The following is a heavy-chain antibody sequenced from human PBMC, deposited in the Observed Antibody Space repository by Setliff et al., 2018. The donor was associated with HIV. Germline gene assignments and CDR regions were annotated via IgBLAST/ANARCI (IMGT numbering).Heavy chain of an antibody. J-gene: IGHJ6*02. CDR2: IYSSGRT. CDR3: ARDEVRYYSGSESVRAGMDV. V-gene: IGHV4-34*09. Sequence: SETLSLTCAVYGGSFSGFYWNWIRQPPGKGLEWIGYIYSSGRTSYNPSLQSRVSISIDTSKNQFSLKLDSVIAADTAVYYCARDEVRYYSGSESVRAGMDVWGQGTAVTVSS. CDR1: GGSFSGFY. D-gene: IGHD3-10*01.